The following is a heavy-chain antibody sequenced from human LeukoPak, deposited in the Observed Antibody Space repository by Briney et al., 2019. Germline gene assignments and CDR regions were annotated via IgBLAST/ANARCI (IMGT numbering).Heavy chain of an antibody. J-gene: IGHJ6*02. V-gene: IGHV3-23*01. CDR3: ARNQQLGGHSYYYYGMDV. CDR1: AFIFSGHW. Sequence: PGGSLRLSCEGSAFIFSGHWMNWVRQTPGKGLEWVSGISGGGVTTYYADSVKGRFTISRDNSKNTLYLQMNSLRADDTAIYYCARNQQLGGHSYYYYGMDVWGQGTTVTVSS. D-gene: IGHD3-16*01. CDR2: ISGGGVTT.